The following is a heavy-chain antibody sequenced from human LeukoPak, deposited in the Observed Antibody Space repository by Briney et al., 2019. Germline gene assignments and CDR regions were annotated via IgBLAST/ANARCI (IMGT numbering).Heavy chain of an antibody. D-gene: IGHD6-13*01. Sequence: GGSMRPSWVVYASSLGSFCMDWDRPLASGVRGWVGLILSVGTNKFHGGSVKGRLTLSRDNSTNTPYLQTNRLRAEDTSVYYCGKDGKGYSISLSWFDSWGQETLVTVSS. CDR3: GKDGKGYSISLSWFDS. CDR1: ASSLGSFC. CDR2: ILSVGTNK. V-gene: IGHV3-30*02. J-gene: IGHJ5*01.